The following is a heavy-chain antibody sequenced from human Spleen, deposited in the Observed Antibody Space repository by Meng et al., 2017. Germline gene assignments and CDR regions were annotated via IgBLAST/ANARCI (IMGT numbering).Heavy chain of an antibody. V-gene: IGHV3-11*01. CDR3: AKDHHSGSYYRFFY. J-gene: IGHJ4*02. CDR2: ISTSGNTI. Sequence: QVQLVESGGGLVKPGGSLRLSCAASGFTFSDYYMSWIRQAPGKGLECISYISTSGNTIYYTDSVKGRFAISRDNAKNSLYLQMSSLRAEETAVYYCAKDHHSGSYYRFFYWGQGTLVTVSS. D-gene: IGHD1-26*01. CDR1: GFTFSDYY.